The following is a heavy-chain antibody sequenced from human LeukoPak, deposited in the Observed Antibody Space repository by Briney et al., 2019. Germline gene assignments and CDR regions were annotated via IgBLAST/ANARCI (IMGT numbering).Heavy chain of an antibody. CDR3: AKDSDHDSSGAIDY. J-gene: IGHJ4*02. V-gene: IGHV3-9*03. Sequence: GGSLRLSCAASGFTFDDYAMHWVRQAPGKGLEWVSGISWNSGSIGYADSVKSRFTISRDNAKNSLYLQMNSLRAEDMALYYCAKDSDHDSSGAIDYWGQGTLVTVSS. CDR2: ISWNSGSI. D-gene: IGHD3-22*01. CDR1: GFTFDDYA.